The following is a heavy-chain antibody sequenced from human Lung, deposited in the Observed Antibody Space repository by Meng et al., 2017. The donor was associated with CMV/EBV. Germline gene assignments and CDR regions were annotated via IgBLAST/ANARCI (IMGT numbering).Heavy chain of an antibody. V-gene: IGHV3-15*01. CDR3: TTEEYFSYHYGMDV. CDR2: IKSKTDGGTT. CDR1: GFTFSNAW. J-gene: IGHJ6*02. Sequence: GGSXRLSCAASGFTFSNAWMSWVRQAPGKGLEWVCRIKSKTDGGTTDYAAPVRGRFTISRDDTKNTLYLQMNSLKTEDTAVYYCTTEEYFSYHYGMDVWGQGTTVTVSS. D-gene: IGHD2/OR15-2a*01.